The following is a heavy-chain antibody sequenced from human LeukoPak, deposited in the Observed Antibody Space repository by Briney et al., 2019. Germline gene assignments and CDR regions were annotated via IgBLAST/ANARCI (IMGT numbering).Heavy chain of an antibody. J-gene: IGHJ4*02. Sequence: GGSLRLSCAASGFTFSSFTMHWVRPAPGKGLEGVAVISYDGGTKYYADTVQGRFSISTDNSKNTLFLQMTSLRAEDTAVFYCARDPVLGIPDYFDSWGQGTLVTVSS. CDR3: ARDPVLGIPDYFDS. CDR1: GFTFSSFT. V-gene: IGHV3-30-3*01. CDR2: ISYDGGTK. D-gene: IGHD2-21*01.